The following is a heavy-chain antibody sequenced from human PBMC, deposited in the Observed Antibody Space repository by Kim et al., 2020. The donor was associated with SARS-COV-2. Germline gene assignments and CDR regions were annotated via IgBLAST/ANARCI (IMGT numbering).Heavy chain of an antibody. CDR3: ASALINYYGEKFYFDY. D-gene: IGHD4-17*01. V-gene: IGHV1-69*13. J-gene: IGHJ4*02. Sequence: SVKVSCKASGGTFSSYAISWVRQAPGQGLEWMGGIIPIFGTANYAQKFQGRVTITADESTSTAYMELSSLRSEDTAVYYCASALINYYGEKFYFDYWGQGTLVTVSS. CDR2: IIPIFGTA. CDR1: GGTFSSYA.